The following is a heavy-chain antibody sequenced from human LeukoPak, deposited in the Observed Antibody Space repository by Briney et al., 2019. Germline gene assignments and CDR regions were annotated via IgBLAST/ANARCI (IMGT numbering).Heavy chain of an antibody. Sequence: GGSLRLSCAASGFTFSSYSMNWVRQAPGKGLEWVSYISSSSSTIYYADSVKGRFTISRDNAKNSLYLQMNSLRAEDTAVYYCAREQGKQLLRVYYYGMDVWGQGTTVTVSS. D-gene: IGHD6-6*01. CDR3: AREQGKQLLRVYYYGMDV. CDR2: ISSSSSTI. CDR1: GFTFSSYS. J-gene: IGHJ6*02. V-gene: IGHV3-48*04.